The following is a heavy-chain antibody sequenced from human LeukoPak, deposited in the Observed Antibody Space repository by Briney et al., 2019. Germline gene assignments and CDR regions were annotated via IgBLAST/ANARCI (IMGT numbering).Heavy chain of an antibody. CDR1: GDSISSAGFY. Sequence: PSETLYLTCTVSGDSISSAGFYWSWIRQPPGKGLEWIGYIFHSGSTYYKPSLKSRVTISIDRSKNHFSLKLTSVTAADTAVYYCAREEYGSGHEYWGQGTLVTVSS. V-gene: IGHV4-30-2*01. D-gene: IGHD6-19*01. CDR3: AREEYGSGHEY. J-gene: IGHJ4*02. CDR2: IFHSGST.